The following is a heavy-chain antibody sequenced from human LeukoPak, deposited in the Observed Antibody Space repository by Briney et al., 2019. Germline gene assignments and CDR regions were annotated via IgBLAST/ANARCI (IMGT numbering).Heavy chain of an antibody. CDR2: ISGSGDTT. Sequence: PGGSLRLSCAASGFTFSSYAMSWVRQAPGKGLEWVSIISGSGDTTYYADSVKGRFTISRDNSKNTLYLQMNSLRADDTAVYSCASVRSWSFDYWGQGTLVTVSS. CDR3: ASVRSWSFDY. D-gene: IGHD6-13*01. CDR1: GFTFSSYA. V-gene: IGHV3-23*01. J-gene: IGHJ4*02.